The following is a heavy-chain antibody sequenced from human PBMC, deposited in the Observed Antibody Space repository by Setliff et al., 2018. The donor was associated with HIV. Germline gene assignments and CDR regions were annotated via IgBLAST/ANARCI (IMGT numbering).Heavy chain of an antibody. CDR1: GYSFTSHT. Sequence: ASVKVSCKSSGYSFTSHTIHWVRRAPGQGLEWMGWINVVNGNTKYSQKFQDRVTISRDTSASTGYMELSSLRFEDTGVYYCARLPSAAMWGGGAFDIWGQGTMVTVS. V-gene: IGHV1-3*01. CDR2: INVVNGNT. J-gene: IGHJ3*02. D-gene: IGHD2-2*01. CDR3: ARLPSAAMWGGGAFDI.